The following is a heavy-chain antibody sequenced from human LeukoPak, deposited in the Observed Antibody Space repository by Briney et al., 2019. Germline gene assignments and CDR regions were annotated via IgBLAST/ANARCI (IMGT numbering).Heavy chain of an antibody. V-gene: IGHV3-48*03. J-gene: IGHJ4*02. CDR2: IGSSATAI. CDR3: ARGYRYGLDD. Sequence: PGGSLRLSCAASGFTFSSCEMNWVRQAPGKGLEWVSYIGSSATAIYYADSVKGRFTISRDSAKNSLYLQMNSLRGEDTAVYYCARGYRYGLDDWGQGTLVTVSS. D-gene: IGHD5-18*01. CDR1: GFTFSSCE.